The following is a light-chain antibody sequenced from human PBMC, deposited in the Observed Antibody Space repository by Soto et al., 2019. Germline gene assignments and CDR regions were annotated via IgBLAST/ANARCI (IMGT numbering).Light chain of an antibody. CDR3: CSDAGSSSYV. CDR2: EVT. CDR1: SSDVWSFNF. J-gene: IGLJ1*01. Sequence: ALTQPASVSGSLGQSITISCTRPSSDVWSFNFVSWYQQHPDKAPQVLIYEVTKRPPGVSNRSSGSKSGNTASLTISGPQADDEADYSCCSDAGSSSYVFGTGTKVPVL. V-gene: IGLV2-23*02.